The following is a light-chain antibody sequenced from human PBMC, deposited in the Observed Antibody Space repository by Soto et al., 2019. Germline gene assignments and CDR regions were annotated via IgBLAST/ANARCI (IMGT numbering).Light chain of an antibody. CDR1: SSDVGGYNY. Sequence: QPVLTQPASVSGSPGQSITISCTGTSSDVGGYNYVSWYQHHPGKAPKLMIYDVTNRPSGVSNRFSGSKSGNTASLTISGLQAEDEADYYCDSYTSSNTRVFGGGTKLTVL. J-gene: IGLJ2*01. CDR2: DVT. CDR3: DSYTSSNTRV. V-gene: IGLV2-14*03.